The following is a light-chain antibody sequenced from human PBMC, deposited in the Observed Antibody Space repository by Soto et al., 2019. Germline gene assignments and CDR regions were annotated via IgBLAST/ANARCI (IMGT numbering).Light chain of an antibody. Sequence: DIQMTQSPSSLSASVGDRVTITCRVSQGISNYLAWYQQKPGKGPKFLIYAASTLQSGVPSRFNGSGSGTDFSLTITSLQPEDVATYYCQKYNRAPWTFGQGTKVEIK. CDR3: QKYNRAPWT. J-gene: IGKJ1*01. V-gene: IGKV1-27*01. CDR2: AAS. CDR1: QGISNY.